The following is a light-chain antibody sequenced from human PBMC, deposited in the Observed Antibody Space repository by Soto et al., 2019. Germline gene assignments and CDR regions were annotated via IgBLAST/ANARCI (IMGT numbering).Light chain of an antibody. CDR2: KTS. CDR3: QQYKSFSLT. CDR1: QSIDSW. Sequence: DIQMTQSPSTLSASVGDRVTITCRASQSIDSWWAWYQQKPGKAPKLLIYKTSNLESGVPSRFSGSGSGTEFSLTISSLQPDDFATYYCQQYKSFSLTFGGGTKVDIK. V-gene: IGKV1-5*03. J-gene: IGKJ4*01.